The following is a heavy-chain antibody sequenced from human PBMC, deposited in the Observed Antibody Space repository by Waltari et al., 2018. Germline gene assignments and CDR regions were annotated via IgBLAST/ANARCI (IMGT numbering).Heavy chain of an antibody. CDR1: GGSFSGYY. D-gene: IGHD3-16*02. V-gene: IGHV4-34*01. CDR3: ARGPTYYDYVWGSYRSTSFDY. J-gene: IGHJ4*02. CDR2: INHSGST. Sequence: VQLQQWGAGLLKPSETLSLTCAVYGGSFSGYYWSWIRPPPGQGVEWIGEINHSGSTNYNPSLKSRVTISVDTSKNQFSLKLSSVTAADTAVYYWARGPTYYDYVWGSYRSTSFDYWGQGTLVTVSS.